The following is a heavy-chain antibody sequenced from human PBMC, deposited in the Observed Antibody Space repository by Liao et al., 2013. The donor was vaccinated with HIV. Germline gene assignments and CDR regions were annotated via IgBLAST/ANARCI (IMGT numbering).Heavy chain of an antibody. Sequence: QVQLQESGPGLMKPSETLSLTCSVSGGSINSFYWSWIRQPPGKGLEWVASIAYSGSTKYNPSVLSRVTISIDTAKNQFSLRLRSVTAADTAVYFCARGTAMGLNNWFDPWGQGTLVAVSS. J-gene: IGHJ5*02. CDR2: IAYSGST. CDR1: GGSINSFY. CDR3: ARGTAMGLNNWFDP. D-gene: IGHD5-18*01. V-gene: IGHV4-59*01.